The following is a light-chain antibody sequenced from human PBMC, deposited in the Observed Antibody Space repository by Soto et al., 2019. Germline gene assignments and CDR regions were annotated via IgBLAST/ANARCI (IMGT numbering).Light chain of an antibody. CDR1: SSGVGGYTY. V-gene: IGLV2-14*01. Sequence: QSVLTQPASVSGSPGQAITISCTGTSSGVGGYTYVSWYQQHPGKAPKFIIYDVSNRPSGVSNRFPGSKSGNTASLTISGLQAEDEADYYSSPYTPSYTRQIFFGTGTKVTVL. J-gene: IGLJ1*01. CDR2: DVS. CDR3: SPYTPSYTRQIF.